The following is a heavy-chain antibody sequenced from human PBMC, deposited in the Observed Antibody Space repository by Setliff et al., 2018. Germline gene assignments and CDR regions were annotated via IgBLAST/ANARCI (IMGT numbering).Heavy chain of an antibody. Sequence: LSLTCTISGGFTSSFYWSWIRQAPGKGLEGIGYVDHSGSTNFSPSLKSRGTISVDTSKTQVSRTLTSVTAADTAVYYCARDYQGGWFDPWGPGTLVTVSS. J-gene: IGHJ5*02. V-gene: IGHV4-59*01. D-gene: IGHD3-16*01. CDR2: VDHSGST. CDR3: ARDYQGGWFDP. CDR1: GGFTSSFY.